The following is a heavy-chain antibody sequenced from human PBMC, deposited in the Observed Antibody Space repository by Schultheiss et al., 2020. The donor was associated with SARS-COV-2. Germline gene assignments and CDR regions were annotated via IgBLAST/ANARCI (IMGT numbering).Heavy chain of an antibody. Sequence: GGSLRLSCAASGFTFSSYAMHWVRQAPGKGLEWVAVISYDGSNKYYADSVKGRFTISRDNSKNTLYLQMNSLRAEDTAVYYCARVRLLWFGEEDGMDVWGQGTTVTVSS. D-gene: IGHD3-10*01. CDR2: ISYDGSNK. CDR1: GFTFSSYA. J-gene: IGHJ6*02. V-gene: IGHV3-30*07. CDR3: ARVRLLWFGEEDGMDV.